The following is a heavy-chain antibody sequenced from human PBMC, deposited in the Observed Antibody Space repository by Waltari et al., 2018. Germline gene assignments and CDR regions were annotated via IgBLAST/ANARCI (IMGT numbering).Heavy chain of an antibody. J-gene: IGHJ4*02. V-gene: IGHV4-38-2*01. Sequence: QVQLQESGPGLVKPSETLSLTCAVSGYSISSGYYWGWIRQPPGKGLEWIGSIYHSGSTYYNPSLKSRVTISVDTSKNQVSLKLSSVTAADTAVYYCARSGSNNWNYDYWGQGTLVTVSS. CDR3: ARSGSNNWNYDY. CDR2: IYHSGST. CDR1: GYSISSGYY. D-gene: IGHD1-20*01.